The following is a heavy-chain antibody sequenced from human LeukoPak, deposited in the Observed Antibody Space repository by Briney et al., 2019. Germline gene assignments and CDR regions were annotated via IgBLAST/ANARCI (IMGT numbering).Heavy chain of an antibody. CDR1: GGSISSYY. CDR2: ISYSGST. V-gene: IGHV4-59*08. CDR3: ARHIAMVRGGFDP. D-gene: IGHD3-10*01. Sequence: SETLSLTCTVSGGSISSYYWSWIRQPPGKGLEWIGCISYSGSTNYNPSLKSRVTISVDTSKNQFSLKLTSVTAADTAVYHCARHIAMVRGGFDPWGQGNVVTVSS. J-gene: IGHJ5*02.